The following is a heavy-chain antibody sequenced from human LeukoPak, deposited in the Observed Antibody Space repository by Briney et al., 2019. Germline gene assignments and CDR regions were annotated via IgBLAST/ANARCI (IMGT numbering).Heavy chain of an antibody. J-gene: IGHJ4*02. V-gene: IGHV3-23*01. Sequence: PGGSLRLSCAASGLTFSNYAMSWVRQAPAKGLEWVSSISSSGGSTYYADSVKGRFTISRDNSRNTLYLQMNSLRAEDTALYFCARDISYYYGSGSFSWGQGTLVTVSS. CDR3: ARDISYYYGSGSFS. CDR1: GLTFSNYA. D-gene: IGHD3-10*01. CDR2: ISSSGGST.